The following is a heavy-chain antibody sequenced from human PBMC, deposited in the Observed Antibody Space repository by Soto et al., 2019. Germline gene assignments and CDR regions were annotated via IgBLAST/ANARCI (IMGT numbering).Heavy chain of an antibody. CDR3: ARDRVGGFYHDSSGYFDAFDI. V-gene: IGHV3-48*01. CDR1: GFTFSSYS. Sequence: LRLSCTASGFTFSSYSMNWVRQAPGKGLEWVSYISSSSSTIYYADSVKGRFTISRDNAKNSLYLQMNSLRAEDTAVSYCARDRVGGFYHDSSGYFDAFDIWGQGTMLTISS. D-gene: IGHD3-22*01. J-gene: IGHJ3*02. CDR2: ISSSSSTI.